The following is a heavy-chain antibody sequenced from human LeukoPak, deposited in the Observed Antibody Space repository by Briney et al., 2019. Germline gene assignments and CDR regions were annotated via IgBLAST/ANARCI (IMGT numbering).Heavy chain of an antibody. D-gene: IGHD2-8*01. CDR2: IYHSGST. CDR3: TRHQWWLAPRNFDY. Sequence: LETLSLTCTVSGGSLSSSSYYWGWIRQPPGKGLEWIGSIYHSGSTYYNPSLKSRVTISVDTSKNQFSLKLSSVTAADMAVYYCTRHQWWLAPRNFDYWGQGTLVTVSS. J-gene: IGHJ4*02. CDR1: GGSLSSSSYY. V-gene: IGHV4-39*01.